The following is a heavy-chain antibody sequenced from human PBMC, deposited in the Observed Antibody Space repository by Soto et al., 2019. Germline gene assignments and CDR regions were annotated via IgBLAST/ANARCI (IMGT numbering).Heavy chain of an antibody. Sequence: QVQLVQSGAEVKKPGASVKVSLKASGYSFITYGISWVRQAPGQGLEWIGWISTYNGNTNYAQKLQGRITMTTDTSTTTGYMELRSLRSDDTAVYYCARDRPTSSIRARDYYYAMDVWGQGTTVTVSS. D-gene: IGHD6-6*01. CDR1: GYSFITYG. CDR3: ARDRPTSSIRARDYYYAMDV. CDR2: ISTYNGNT. J-gene: IGHJ6*02. V-gene: IGHV1-18*01.